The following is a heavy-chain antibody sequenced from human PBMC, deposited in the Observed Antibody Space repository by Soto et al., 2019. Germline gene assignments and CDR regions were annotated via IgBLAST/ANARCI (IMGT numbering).Heavy chain of an antibody. V-gene: IGHV5-51*01. CDR1: GYSFTSYW. CDR2: IYPGDSDT. CDR3: ARHGRGGIAARIDWFDP. J-gene: IGHJ5*02. Sequence: PGESLKISCKGSGYSFTSYWIGWVGQMPGKGLEWMGIIYPGDSDTRYSPSFQGQVTISADKSISTAYLQWSSLKASDTAMYYCARHGRGGIAARIDWFDPWGQGTLVTVSS. D-gene: IGHD6-6*01.